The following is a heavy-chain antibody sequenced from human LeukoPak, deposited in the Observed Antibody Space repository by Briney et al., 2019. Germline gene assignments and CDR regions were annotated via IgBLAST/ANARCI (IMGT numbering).Heavy chain of an antibody. CDR1: GFTVSSNY. CDR2: IHKNAIT. Sequence: GGSLRLSCAASGFTVSSNYMTWVRQAPGKGLQWVSVIHKNAITYYADAVKGRFTISRDNSKNMVYLQMNSLRAEDTAVYYCARSLRVRGVPDYMDVWGKGTTVTISS. D-gene: IGHD3-10*01. V-gene: IGHV3-53*01. CDR3: ARSLRVRGVPDYMDV. J-gene: IGHJ6*03.